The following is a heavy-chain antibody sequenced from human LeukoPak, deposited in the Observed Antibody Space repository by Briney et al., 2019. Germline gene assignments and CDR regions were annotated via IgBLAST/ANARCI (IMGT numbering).Heavy chain of an antibody. D-gene: IGHD2-15*01. J-gene: IGHJ5*02. V-gene: IGHV3-11*01. CDR1: GFTFSDYY. CDR3: ARGKLGYCSGGSCYRTENYNWFDP. CDR2: ISRSGSTI. Sequence: GGSLRLSCAASGFTFSDYYMSWIRPAPGKGLEWVSYISRSGSTIYYADSVKGRFTISRDNAKNSLYLQMNSLRAEDTAVYYCARGKLGYCSGGSCYRTENYNWFDPWGQGTLVTVSS.